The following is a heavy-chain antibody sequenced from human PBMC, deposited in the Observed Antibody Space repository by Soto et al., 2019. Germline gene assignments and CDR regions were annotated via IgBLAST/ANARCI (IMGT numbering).Heavy chain of an antibody. Sequence: EVKLLESGGGLAQPGGSLRLSCVGSGFTFDSYAISWVRQAPGERLQWIAAISGSADGTDYAHSVRGRFTISRANAKKTVHLQMDSLRVEDTAVYFCAKDTVGGYSFWSCYYSDGLDVWGQGTLVSVS. CDR2: ISGSADGT. J-gene: IGHJ3*01. CDR1: GFTFDSYA. D-gene: IGHD3-3*01. V-gene: IGHV3-23*01. CDR3: AKDTVGGYSFWSCYYSDGLDV.